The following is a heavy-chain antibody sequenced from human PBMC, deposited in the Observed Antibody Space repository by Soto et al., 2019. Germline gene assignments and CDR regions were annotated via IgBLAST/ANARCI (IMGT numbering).Heavy chain of an antibody. CDR2: ISGSGGST. D-gene: IGHD6-6*01. CDR1: GFTFSSYA. CDR3: AKQLGSRQLEYYFDY. V-gene: IGHV3-23*01. Sequence: GGSLRLSCAASGFTFSSYAMSWVRQAPGKGLEWVSAISGSGGSTYYADSVKGRFTISRDNSKNTLYLQMNSLRAEDTAVYYCAKQLGSRQLEYYFDYWGQVTLVTVSS. J-gene: IGHJ4*02.